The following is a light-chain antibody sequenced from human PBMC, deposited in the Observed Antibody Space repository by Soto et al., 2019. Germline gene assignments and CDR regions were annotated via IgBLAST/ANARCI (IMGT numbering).Light chain of an antibody. CDR3: QQYDNWPPWT. Sequence: EIVLTQYPGTLSLSPGERATLSCRASQTIGKKIAWYQQKPGQAPRLLIYGASTRATGIPARFSGSGSGTEFTLTISSLQSEDFAVYYCQQYDNWPPWTFGQGTMVDI. CDR2: GAS. CDR1: QTIGKK. J-gene: IGKJ1*01. V-gene: IGKV3-15*01.